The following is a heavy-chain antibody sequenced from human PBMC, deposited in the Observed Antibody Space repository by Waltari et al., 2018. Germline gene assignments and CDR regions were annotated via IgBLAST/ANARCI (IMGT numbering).Heavy chain of an antibody. Sequence: QVQLQQWGAGLLKPSETLSLTCAVYGGSFSGYYRSWIRPPPGKGREWIGEINHSGSTNYNPSLKSRVTISVDTSKNQFSLKLSSVTAADTAVYYCARDSYYDFWSGYYPLSWFDPWGQGTLVTVSS. CDR1: GGSFSGYY. CDR2: INHSGST. CDR3: ARDSYYDFWSGYYPLSWFDP. J-gene: IGHJ5*02. V-gene: IGHV4-34*01. D-gene: IGHD3-3*01.